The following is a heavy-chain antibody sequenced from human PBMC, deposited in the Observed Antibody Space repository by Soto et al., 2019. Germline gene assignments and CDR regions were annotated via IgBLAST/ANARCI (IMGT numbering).Heavy chain of an antibody. CDR1: GFTFDSYA. D-gene: IGHD6-19*01. Sequence: EVQLVEAGGGLVQPGRSLRLSCVASGFTFDSYAMHWGQQARGKGLEWVSGISWNSGSIGYEDSVKGRFTISRDNAQNSLYLELNSLRVAATAFYYCVKDIHEQWLVSHFEYWGQGALITVSS. CDR2: ISWNSGSI. CDR3: VKDIHEQWLVSHFEY. V-gene: IGHV3-9*01. J-gene: IGHJ4*02.